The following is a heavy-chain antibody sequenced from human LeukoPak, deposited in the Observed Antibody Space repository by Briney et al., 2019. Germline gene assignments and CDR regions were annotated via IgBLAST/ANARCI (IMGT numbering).Heavy chain of an antibody. Sequence: GGSLRLSCAASGFSFSNYWMHWVRQAPGKGLVWVSRINSDGSSTSYADSVKGRFTISRDNAKNTLYLQMNSLRAEDTAVYYCAREKFLAAAGTRGSWFDPWGQGTLVTVSS. V-gene: IGHV3-74*01. CDR2: INSDGSST. CDR1: GFSFSNYW. CDR3: AREKFLAAAGTRGSWFDP. J-gene: IGHJ5*02. D-gene: IGHD6-13*01.